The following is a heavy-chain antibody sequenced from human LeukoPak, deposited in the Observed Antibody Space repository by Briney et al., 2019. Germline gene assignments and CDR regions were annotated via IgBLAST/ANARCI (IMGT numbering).Heavy chain of an antibody. CDR2: ISGYNGDT. V-gene: IGHV1-18*01. CDR3: ARYCSGGSCYAGNY. J-gene: IGHJ4*02. Sequence: GASVKVSCKASGFIFTKYGISWVRQAPGQGLEWVGWISGYNGDTNYAQKLQGRVTMTTDTSTSTAYMELRSLRSDDTAVYYCARYCSGGSCYAGNYWGQGTLVTVSS. D-gene: IGHD2-15*01. CDR1: GFIFTKYG.